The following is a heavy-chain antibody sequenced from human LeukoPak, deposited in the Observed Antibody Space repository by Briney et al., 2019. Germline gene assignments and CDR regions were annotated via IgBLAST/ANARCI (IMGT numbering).Heavy chain of an antibody. CDR1: GFTFSNYA. V-gene: IGHV3-23*01. J-gene: IGHJ6*02. Sequence: PGGSLRLSCAASGFTFSNYAMSWVRQAPGKGLDGVSAISGSGGTTYYADSVKGRFTISRDNAKNSLYLQMNSLRAEDTAVYYCATSYGDPYYYYGMDVWGQGTTVTVSS. CDR2: ISGSGGTT. CDR3: ATSYGDPYYYYGMDV. D-gene: IGHD4-17*01.